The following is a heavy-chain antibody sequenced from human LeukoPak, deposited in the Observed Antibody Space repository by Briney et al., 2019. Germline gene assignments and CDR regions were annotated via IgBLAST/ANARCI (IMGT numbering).Heavy chain of an antibody. V-gene: IGHV4-59*01. Sequence: SETLSLTCTVSGGSISSYYWSWIRQPPGKGLEWIGYIYYSGSTNYNPSLKSRVTISVDTSKNQFSLKLSSVTAADTAVYYCAREGVRIAALDVWGKGTTVTVSS. CDR2: IYYSGST. CDR1: GGSISSYY. CDR3: AREGVRIAALDV. J-gene: IGHJ6*03. D-gene: IGHD6-6*01.